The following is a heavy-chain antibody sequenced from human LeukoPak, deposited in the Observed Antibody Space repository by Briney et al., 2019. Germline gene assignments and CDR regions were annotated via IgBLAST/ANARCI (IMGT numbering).Heavy chain of an antibody. J-gene: IGHJ4*02. CDR2: TNSGGTST. Sequence: GGSLRLSCATSGFPFSDFSMSWVRQAPGKGLEWISTTNSGGTSTYYAESVKGRFTISRDNSKNTLYLQMSSLRVEDTAVYYCAKQSYARSLGDGGPGTLVSVSS. D-gene: IGHD2-8*01. CDR1: GFPFSDFS. CDR3: AKQSYARSLGD. V-gene: IGHV3-23*01.